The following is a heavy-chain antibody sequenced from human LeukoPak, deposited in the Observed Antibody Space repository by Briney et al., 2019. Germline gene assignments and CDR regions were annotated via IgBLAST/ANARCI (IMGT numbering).Heavy chain of an antibody. V-gene: IGHV4-30-4*01. J-gene: IGHJ6*02. CDR3: ARAQLYGDYVPYGMDV. D-gene: IGHD4-17*01. CDR1: GGSISSGDYY. Sequence: PSETLSLTRTVSGGSISSGDYYWSWIRQPPGKGLEWIGYIYYSGSTYYNPSLKSRVTISVDTSKNQFSLKLSSVTAADTAVYYCARAQLYGDYVPYGMDVWGQGTTVTVSS. CDR2: IYYSGST.